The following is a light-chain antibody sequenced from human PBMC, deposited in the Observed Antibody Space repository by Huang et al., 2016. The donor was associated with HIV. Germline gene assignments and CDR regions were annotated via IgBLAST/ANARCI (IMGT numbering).Light chain of an antibody. J-gene: IGKJ1*01. CDR2: WAA. Sequence: DFVMTQSPDSLVVFLGERATINCKSSQSVLHSSKNNNYLAWYQQKPGQPPKLLIDWAAARESGVPDRFSGSGSGTDFTLTISRLQAEDVAVYYCQQYYSTPTFGQGTKVEIK. V-gene: IGKV4-1*01. CDR1: QSVLHSSKNNNY. CDR3: QQYYSTPT.